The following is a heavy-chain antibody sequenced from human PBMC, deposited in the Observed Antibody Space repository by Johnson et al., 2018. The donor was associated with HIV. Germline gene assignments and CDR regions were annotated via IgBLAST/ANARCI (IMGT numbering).Heavy chain of an antibody. V-gene: IGHV3-30*04. CDR2: ISYDGSNK. J-gene: IGHJ3*02. CDR1: GFTFSSYA. CDR3: ARDQGELRRTHAFDI. D-gene: IGHD1-14*01. Sequence: VQLVESGGGVVQPGGSLRLSCAASGFTFSSYAMHWVRQAPGKGLEWVAVISYDGSNKFYADSVKGRFTISRDNSKNTLYLQMNSLRHEDTAVYYCARDQGELRRTHAFDIWGQGTMVTVSS.